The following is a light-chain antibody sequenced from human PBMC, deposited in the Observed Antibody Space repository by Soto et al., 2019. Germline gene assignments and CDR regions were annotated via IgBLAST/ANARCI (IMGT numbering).Light chain of an antibody. CDR2: DVR. V-gene: IGLV2-14*01. CDR1: SSDVGGYNS. Sequence: QSALTQPASVSGSPGQSITISCTGTSSDVGGYNSVSWYQQHPGKAPKLLIYDVRNRPSGVSNRFSGSKSVNTASLTISGLQAEDEADYYCSSYTTSSTYVFGTGTKVTVL. J-gene: IGLJ1*01. CDR3: SSYTTSSTYV.